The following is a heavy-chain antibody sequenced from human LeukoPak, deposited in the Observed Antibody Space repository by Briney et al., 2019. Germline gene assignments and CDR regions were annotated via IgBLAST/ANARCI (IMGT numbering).Heavy chain of an antibody. CDR3: ARGANYYYGSGIGWFDP. CDR1: GFTFSSYS. Sequence: GSLRLSCAASGFTFSSYSMNWVRQAPGKELEWVSYISSSSSTIYYADSVKGRFTISRDNAKNSLYLQMNSLRAEDTAVYYCARGANYYYGSGIGWFDPWGQGTLVTVSS. D-gene: IGHD3-10*01. CDR2: ISSSSSTI. J-gene: IGHJ5*02. V-gene: IGHV3-48*04.